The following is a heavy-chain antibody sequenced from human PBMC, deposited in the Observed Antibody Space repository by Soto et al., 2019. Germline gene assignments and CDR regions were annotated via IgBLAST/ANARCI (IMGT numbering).Heavy chain of an antibody. Sequence: WSAAAGGTIVNYGVTCVRKAAGRGLEWVSTILHDETPFYTDSVKGRFTISRDNVRGTLYLQMNGLRVEDAALYFCAKDLFPTSGQRFFFESLGQGSLDTVSS. CDR1: GGTIVNYG. CDR3: AKDLFPTSGQRFFFES. D-gene: IGHD2-21*01. V-gene: IGHV3-23*01. CDR2: ILHDETP. J-gene: IGHJ4*02.